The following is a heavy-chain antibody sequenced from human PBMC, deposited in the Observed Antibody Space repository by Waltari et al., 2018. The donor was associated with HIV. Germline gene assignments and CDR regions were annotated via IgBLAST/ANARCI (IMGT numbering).Heavy chain of an antibody. J-gene: IGHJ4*02. Sequence: QITLKESGPTLVKPTQTLTLTCTFSGFSLSTSGVGVGWIRQPPGKALEWLALMYWDDDKRYRPSLKSRLTITKDTSKNQVVLTMTNMDPVDTATYYCAQVGTTAAKFDYWGQGTLVTVSS. CDR3: AQVGTTAAKFDY. V-gene: IGHV2-5*02. CDR2: MYWDDDK. D-gene: IGHD4-4*01. CDR1: GFSLSTSGVG.